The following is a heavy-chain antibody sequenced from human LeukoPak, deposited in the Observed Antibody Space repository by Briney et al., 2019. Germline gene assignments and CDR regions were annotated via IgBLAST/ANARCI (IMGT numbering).Heavy chain of an antibody. CDR1: GFSFSNHS. CDR2: ISGSSNII. Sequence: GGSLRLSCAASGFSFSNHSMNWVRQAPGKGLEWVSYISGSSNIIYHANSVKGRFTISRDNAKNSLFLQMSGLRADDTAVYYCARVRYCSGGSCYSVPDYWGQGTLVTVSS. CDR3: ARVRYCSGGSCYSVPDY. D-gene: IGHD2-15*01. J-gene: IGHJ4*02. V-gene: IGHV3-48*01.